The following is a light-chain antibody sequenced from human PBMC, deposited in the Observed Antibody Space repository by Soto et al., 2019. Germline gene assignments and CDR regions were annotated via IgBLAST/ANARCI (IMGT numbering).Light chain of an antibody. J-gene: IGKJ2*01. Sequence: EIVFAQSPSALALSPWERGTLSCRSSQSVSGYLAWYQQKPGQAPRLLIYDASNRATGIPARFSGSGHATDLTLRITSLQDEDFALYQCQPYNNWPPITLGQGTTVDI. CDR1: QSVSGY. CDR2: DAS. CDR3: QPYNNWPPIT. V-gene: IGKV3-11*01.